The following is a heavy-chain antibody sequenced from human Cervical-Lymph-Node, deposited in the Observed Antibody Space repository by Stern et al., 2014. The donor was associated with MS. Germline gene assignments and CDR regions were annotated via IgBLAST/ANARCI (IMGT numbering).Heavy chain of an antibody. Sequence: QMQLVQSGSELKKPGASVKGSCKASGYTFTSYAMNWVRQAPGQGLEWMGWINTNTGNTTYAQGFTGRFVFSLDTSVNTAYLQISSLKAEDTAVYYCARLSSGVYSSNWGSDYWGQGTLVTVSS. CDR1: GYTFTSYA. D-gene: IGHD6-13*01. J-gene: IGHJ4*02. CDR2: INTNTGNT. V-gene: IGHV7-4-1*02. CDR3: ARLSSGVYSSNWGSDY.